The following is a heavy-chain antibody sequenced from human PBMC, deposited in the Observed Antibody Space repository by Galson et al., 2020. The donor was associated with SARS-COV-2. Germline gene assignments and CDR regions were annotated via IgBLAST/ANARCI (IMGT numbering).Heavy chain of an antibody. CDR1: GFTFSSYA. CDR3: RSFGLGNSADYYFVY. J-gene: IGHJ4*02. Sequence: PGGSLRLSCSASGFTFSSYAMNWVRQAPGKGLEYVSAISNNGGNTYSADSVKGRFTISRDNSKNTVYLQMSSLRAEDTALYYCRSFGLGNSADYYFVYWGQGTLVTVSS. D-gene: IGHD3-10*01. V-gene: IGHV3-64D*06. CDR2: ISNNGGNT.